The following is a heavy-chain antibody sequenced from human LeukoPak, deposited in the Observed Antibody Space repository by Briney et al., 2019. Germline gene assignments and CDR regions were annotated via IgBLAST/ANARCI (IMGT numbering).Heavy chain of an antibody. Sequence: PGGSLRLSCAASGFTFSSYAMSWVRQAPGKGLEWVSAISGSGGSTYYADSVKGRFTISRDNSKNTLYLQMYSLRAEDTAVYYCAKARGVAGTFFDYWGQGTLVTVSS. CDR2: ISGSGGST. V-gene: IGHV3-23*01. CDR1: GFTFSSYA. D-gene: IGHD6-19*01. CDR3: AKARGVAGTFFDY. J-gene: IGHJ4*02.